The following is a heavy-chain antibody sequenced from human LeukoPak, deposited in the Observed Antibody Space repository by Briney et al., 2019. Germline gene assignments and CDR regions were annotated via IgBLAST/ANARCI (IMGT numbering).Heavy chain of an antibody. CDR1: GGSISSGDYY. V-gene: IGHV4-30-4*08. CDR3: ARIFRLGYCSGGSCPYYFDY. J-gene: IGHJ4*02. CDR2: IHYSGST. Sequence: SQTLSLTCTVSGGSISSGDYYWSWIRQPPGTGLECIGYIHYSGSTYYNPSLKSRVTISVDTSKNQFSLKLSSVTAADTAVYYCARIFRLGYCSGGSCPYYFDYWGQGTLVTVSS. D-gene: IGHD2-15*01.